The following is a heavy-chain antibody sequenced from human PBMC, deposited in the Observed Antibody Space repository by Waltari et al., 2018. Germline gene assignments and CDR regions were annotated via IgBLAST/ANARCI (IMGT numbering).Heavy chain of an antibody. V-gene: IGHV3-7*03. CDR1: GFSFSSYW. CDR2: IKPDGSGK. J-gene: IGHJ4*02. D-gene: IGHD3-16*01. Sequence: EVQLVESGGGLVQPGGSLRLSCAASGFSFSSYWMTWFHQAPGTGLEWVATIKPDGSGKFYVDSVKGRFSISRDNAKNSLYLQMNSLRAEDTAIFYCARMGAGRAPDYWGQG. CDR3: ARMGAGRAPDY.